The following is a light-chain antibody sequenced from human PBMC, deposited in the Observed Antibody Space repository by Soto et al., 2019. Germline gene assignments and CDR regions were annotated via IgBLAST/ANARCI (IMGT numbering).Light chain of an antibody. V-gene: IGLV2-14*03. J-gene: IGLJ1*01. CDR3: ISYTTSGTYV. CDR1: SSDIGAYNY. CDR2: DVN. Sequence: QSALTQPASVSGSPGQSIAISCTGASSDIGAYNYVSWHQQHPGKALKLMIYDVNNRPSGVSDRFSGSKSGYTASLTISGLQAEDEAEYYCISYTTSGTYVFGTGTKVTVL.